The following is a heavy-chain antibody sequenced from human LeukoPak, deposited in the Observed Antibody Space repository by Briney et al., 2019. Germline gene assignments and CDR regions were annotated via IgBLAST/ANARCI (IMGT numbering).Heavy chain of an antibody. V-gene: IGHV4-39*01. CDR1: GGSISSRSYY. CDR2: IYYSGST. Sequence: SETLSLTCTVSGGSISSRSYYWGWIRQPPGKGLEWIGSIYYSGSTYYNPSLKSRVTISVDTSKNQFSLKLSSVAAADTAVYYCARHGDYYGSGSRYWGQGTLVTVSS. CDR3: ARHGDYYGSGSRY. J-gene: IGHJ4*02. D-gene: IGHD3-10*01.